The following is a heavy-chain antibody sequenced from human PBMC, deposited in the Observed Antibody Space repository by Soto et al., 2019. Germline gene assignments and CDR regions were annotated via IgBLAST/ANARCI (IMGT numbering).Heavy chain of an antibody. Sequence: QVQLQESGPGLVKPSGTLSLTCAVSGGSISSSNWWSWVRQPPGKGLEWSGEIYHSGSTNYNPSLKRRVTISVDKSKNQFSLKLSSVTAADTAVYYCARELRSKYSSSWYDYWGQGTLVTVSS. CDR2: IYHSGST. CDR3: ARELRSKYSSSWYDY. D-gene: IGHD6-13*01. CDR1: GGSISSSNW. V-gene: IGHV4-4*02. J-gene: IGHJ4*02.